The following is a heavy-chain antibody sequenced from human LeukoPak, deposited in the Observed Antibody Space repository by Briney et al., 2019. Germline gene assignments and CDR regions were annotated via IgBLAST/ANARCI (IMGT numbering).Heavy chain of an antibody. D-gene: IGHD3-22*01. V-gene: IGHV4-59*08. CDR2: IYYSGST. CDR1: GGSISSYY. CDR3: ARRNPYYYDSSGYTVFDY. Sequence: TSETLSLTCTVSGGSISSYYWSWIRQPPGKGLEWIGYIYYSGSTNYNPSLKSRVTISVDTSKNQLSLKLSSVTAADTAVYYCARRNPYYYDSSGYTVFDYWGQGTLVTVSS. J-gene: IGHJ4*02.